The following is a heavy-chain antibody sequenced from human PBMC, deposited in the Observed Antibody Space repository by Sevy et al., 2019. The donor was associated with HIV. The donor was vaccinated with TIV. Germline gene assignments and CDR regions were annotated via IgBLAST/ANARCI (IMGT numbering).Heavy chain of an antibody. CDR2: MNPNSGDT. CDR3: AGWRPLLYFSSSRPFDY. J-gene: IGHJ4*02. V-gene: IGHV1-8*01. Sequence: ASVKVSCKASGYTFTNYDIAWVRQDTGQGLEWMGWMNPNSGDTGYAQKFQGRLTMTRNTSINTAYMELRGLRSEDTAVYYCAGWRPLLYFSSSRPFDYWGQGALVTVSS. CDR1: GYTFTNYD. D-gene: IGHD6-6*01.